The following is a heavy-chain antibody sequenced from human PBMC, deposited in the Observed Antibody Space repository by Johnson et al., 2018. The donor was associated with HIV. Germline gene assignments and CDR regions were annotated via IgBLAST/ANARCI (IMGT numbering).Heavy chain of an antibody. D-gene: IGHD3-22*01. CDR3: ARGLDYYDSSGFRSASFDI. V-gene: IGHV3-11*04. J-gene: IGHJ3*02. Sequence: VQLVESGGDLVKPGGSLRVSCVASGFVFSDYYMSWIRQAPGKGLAWVSYISSSGSTIYYADSVKGRFTFSRDNAKNSLYLQMNSLRAEDTAVYYCARGLDYYDSSGFRSASFDIWGQGTMVIVSP. CDR2: ISSSGSTI. CDR1: GFVFSDYY.